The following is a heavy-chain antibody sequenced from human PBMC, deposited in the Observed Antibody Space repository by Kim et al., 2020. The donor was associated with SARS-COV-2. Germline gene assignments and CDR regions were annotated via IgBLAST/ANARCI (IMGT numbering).Heavy chain of an antibody. J-gene: IGHJ3*02. CDR1: GGSISSYY. Sequence: SETLSLTCTVSGGSISSYYWNWIRQPPGKGLEWIGFIYSSGSTNYNPSLKSRVTISVDTSKNQFSLKLTSVTAADTAVYYCARPKLGGSTTGTFDIWGKGTMVTVSS. D-gene: IGHD3-16*01. CDR2: IYSSGST. CDR3: ARPKLGGSTTGTFDI. V-gene: IGHV4-59*08.